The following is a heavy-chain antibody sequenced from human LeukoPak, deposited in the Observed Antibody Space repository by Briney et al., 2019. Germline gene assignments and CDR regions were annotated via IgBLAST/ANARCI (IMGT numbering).Heavy chain of an antibody. Sequence: PGRSLRLSCAASGFTFSSYGTHWVRQAPGKGLEWVAVIWYDGSNKYYADSVKGRFTISRDNSKNTLYLQMNSLRAEDTAVYYCARPRVDYTDDAFDIWGQGTMVTVSS. CDR3: ARPRVDYTDDAFDI. V-gene: IGHV3-33*01. CDR2: IWYDGSNK. J-gene: IGHJ3*02. D-gene: IGHD3-3*01. CDR1: GFTFSSYG.